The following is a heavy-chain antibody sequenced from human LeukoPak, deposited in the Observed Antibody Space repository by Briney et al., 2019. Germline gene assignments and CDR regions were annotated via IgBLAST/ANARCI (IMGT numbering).Heavy chain of an antibody. D-gene: IGHD6-13*01. CDR2: INPNSGGT. J-gene: IGHJ4*02. V-gene: IGHV1-2*06. Sequence: ASVKVSCKASGYTFTGYYMHWVRQAPGQGLEWMGRINPNSGGTNYAQKFQGRVTMTRDTSISTAYMELSRLRSDDTAVYYCGRGYSRSWYYFDYWGQGTLVTVS. CDR1: GYTFTGYY. CDR3: GRGYSRSWYYFDY.